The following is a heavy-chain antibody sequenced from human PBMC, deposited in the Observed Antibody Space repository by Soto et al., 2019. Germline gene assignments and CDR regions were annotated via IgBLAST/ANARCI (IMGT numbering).Heavy chain of an antibody. V-gene: IGHV4-31*03. CDR2: IYYSGST. CDR1: GGSISSGGYY. Sequence: QVQLQESGPGLVKPSQTLSLTCTVSGGSISSGGYYWSWIRQHPGKGLEWIGYIYYSGSTYYNPSLKSRVTISVDTSKNQCSLKLSSVTAADTAVYYCARGGDYGELEGYFDYWGQGTLVTVSS. J-gene: IGHJ4*02. D-gene: IGHD4-17*01. CDR3: ARGGDYGELEGYFDY.